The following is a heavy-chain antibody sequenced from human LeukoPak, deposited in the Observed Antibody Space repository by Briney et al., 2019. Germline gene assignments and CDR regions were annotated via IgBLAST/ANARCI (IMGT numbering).Heavy chain of an antibody. Sequence: PSETLSLTCTVSNGSISSYSWSWIRQPPGKGLEWIGYIYNSWNTNYNPSLKSRVTMSVDTSKNQFSLRLSSVTAADTAVNYCARQTTYKYVPGLDFWGRGALVTVSS. V-gene: IGHV4-59*08. CDR1: NGSISSYS. CDR3: ARQTTYKYVPGLDF. D-gene: IGHD3-10*02. CDR2: IYNSWNT. J-gene: IGHJ4*02.